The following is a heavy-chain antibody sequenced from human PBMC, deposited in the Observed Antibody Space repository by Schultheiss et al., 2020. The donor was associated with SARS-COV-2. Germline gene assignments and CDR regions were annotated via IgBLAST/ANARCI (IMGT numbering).Heavy chain of an antibody. CDR3: ATTIAVPGGGGFDY. D-gene: IGHD6-19*01. J-gene: IGHJ4*02. CDR2: IFPGDSDT. CDR1: GYSFTSYW. Sequence: GGSLRLSCKGSGYSFTSYWIGWVRQRPGKGLECMGIIFPGDSDTRYSPSFQGQVTISVDKSINTAYLQWSSLKASDTAIYYCATTIAVPGGGGFDYWGQGTLVTGSS. V-gene: IGHV5-51*01.